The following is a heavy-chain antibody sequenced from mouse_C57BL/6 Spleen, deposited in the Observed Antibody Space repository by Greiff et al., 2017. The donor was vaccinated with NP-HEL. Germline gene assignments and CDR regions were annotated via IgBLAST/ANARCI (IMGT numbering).Heavy chain of an antibody. V-gene: IGHV10-1*01. CDR3: VRQANYYGSSSPFDY. Sequence: EAGGGLVQPKGSLTLSCAASGFSFTTYAMNWVRQAPGKGLEWVARIRSKSNNYATYYADSVKDRFTISRDDSESMLYLQMNNLKTEDTAMYYWVRQANYYGSSSPFDYWGQGTTLTVSS. CDR2: IRSKSNNYAT. CDR1: GFSFTTYA. D-gene: IGHD1-1*01. J-gene: IGHJ2*01.